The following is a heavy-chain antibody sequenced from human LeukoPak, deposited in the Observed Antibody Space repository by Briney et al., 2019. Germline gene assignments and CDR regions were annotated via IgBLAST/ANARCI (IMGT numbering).Heavy chain of an antibody. CDR2: IAYDGSNI. Sequence: PGGSLRLSCAASGFTFSTYGMHWVRQAPGKGLEWVAVIAYDGSNIHYADSVEGRFTISRDNSKKTLYLQMNSLRAEDTAVYYCAKTPRYIAARQSHFDYWGQGTLVTVSS. D-gene: IGHD6-6*01. V-gene: IGHV3-30*18. J-gene: IGHJ4*02. CDR1: GFTFSTYG. CDR3: AKTPRYIAARQSHFDY.